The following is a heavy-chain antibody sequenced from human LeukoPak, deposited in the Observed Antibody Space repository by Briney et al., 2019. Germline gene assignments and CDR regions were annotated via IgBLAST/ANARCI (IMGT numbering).Heavy chain of an antibody. CDR1: DTNFNKLY. V-gene: IGHV3-23*01. CDR3: AKALGIAAAGPSRYFQH. Sequence: PGGSLRLSCEVSDTNFNKLYMSWVRQAPGRGLEWVSSITGTINNTHYADSVRGLFTISRDNSKNTLYLQMDGLRADDTAVYYCAKALGIAAAGPSRYFQHWGQGTLVTVSS. J-gene: IGHJ1*01. CDR2: ITGTINNT. D-gene: IGHD6-13*01.